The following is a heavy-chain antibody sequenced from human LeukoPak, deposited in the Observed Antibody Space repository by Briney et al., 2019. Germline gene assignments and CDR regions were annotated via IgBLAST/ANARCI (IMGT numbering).Heavy chain of an antibody. V-gene: IGHV3-49*04. CDR3: TRYSGYWFNP. Sequence: GRSLRLSCTASGFNFGDYALSWVRQAPGKGLEWVGFIRSKAYGGTIEYAASVKGRFTISRDDSKSIAYLQMNSPKTEDTAVYYCTRYSGYWFNPWGQGTLVTVSS. D-gene: IGHD5-12*01. CDR1: GFNFGDYA. CDR2: IRSKAYGGTI. J-gene: IGHJ5*02.